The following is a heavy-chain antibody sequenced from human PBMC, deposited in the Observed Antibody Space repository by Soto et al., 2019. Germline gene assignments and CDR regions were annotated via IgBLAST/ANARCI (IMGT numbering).Heavy chain of an antibody. Sequence: PSETLSLTCSVSDDSINSDKYYWGWIRQPPGKGLEWIGSIYYRGNAYYNPSLQTRVTISLDKSKSQFSLKLNSVTAADSAVYYCARHKTYSGRLGGLDRYYYYGMDVWGQGTTVTVSS. CDR2: IYYRGNA. D-gene: IGHD5-12*01. J-gene: IGHJ6*02. CDR3: ARHKTYSGRLGGLDRYYYYGMDV. CDR1: DDSINSDKYY. V-gene: IGHV4-39*01.